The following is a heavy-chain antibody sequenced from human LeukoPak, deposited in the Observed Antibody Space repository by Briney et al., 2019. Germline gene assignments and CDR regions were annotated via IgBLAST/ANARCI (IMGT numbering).Heavy chain of an antibody. J-gene: IGHJ3*01. CDR3: ARDRYDVGVAFDF. D-gene: IGHD3-9*01. Sequence: ASVKVSCKASGYMFAVFGITWVRQAPGQGLEWMGSIRVHNGDTNYAQKFQGRLTMTTDTSATTAYMELRSLKSDDTAVYYCARDRYDVGVAFDFWGQGTMVTVFS. CDR2: IRVHNGDT. CDR1: GYMFAVFG. V-gene: IGHV1-18*01.